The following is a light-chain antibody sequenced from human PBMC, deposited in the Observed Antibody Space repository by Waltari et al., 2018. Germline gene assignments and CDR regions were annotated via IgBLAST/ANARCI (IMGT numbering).Light chain of an antibody. CDR3: CSYAGSSTLV. CDR2: EVT. J-gene: IGLJ3*02. Sequence: QSALTQPASVSGSPGQSITISFTGTSSDVGSYNLFSWYQQHPGKAPKLMVYEVTKRPSGVSNRFSGSKSGNSASRTISGRQAEDEADYYCCSYAGSSTLVFGGGTKVTVL. CDR1: SSDVGSYNL. V-gene: IGLV2-23*02.